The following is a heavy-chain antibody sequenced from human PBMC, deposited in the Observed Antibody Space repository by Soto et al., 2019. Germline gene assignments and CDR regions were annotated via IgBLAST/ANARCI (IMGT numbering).Heavy chain of an antibody. D-gene: IGHD3-3*01. CDR2: VFDSGKT. CDR1: GGSITSGGYS. CDR3: ARESGYYRNFDS. Sequence: QVQLQESGPGLVKPSQTLSLTCSVSGGSITSGGYSWTWIRHQPGKALQWIGYVFDSGKTYYNPSLKGRLTISVDTAKNLFSLELSSVTSADTAVYFCARESGYYRNFDSWGRGTLGSVSS. V-gene: IGHV4-31*02. J-gene: IGHJ4*02.